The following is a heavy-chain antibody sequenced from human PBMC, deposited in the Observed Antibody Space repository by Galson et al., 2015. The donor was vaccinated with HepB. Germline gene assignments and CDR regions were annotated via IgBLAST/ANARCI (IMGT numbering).Heavy chain of an antibody. CDR1: GFTFSSYS. CDR3: ARSPTYYYDSSGAFDI. V-gene: IGHV3-48*02. J-gene: IGHJ3*02. CDR2: ISSSSSTI. D-gene: IGHD3-22*01. Sequence: SLRLSCAASGFTFSSYSMNWVRQAPGKGLEWVSYISSSSSTIYYADSVKGRFTISRDNAKNSLYLQMNSLRDEDTAVYYCARSPTYYYDSSGAFDIWGQGTMVTVSS.